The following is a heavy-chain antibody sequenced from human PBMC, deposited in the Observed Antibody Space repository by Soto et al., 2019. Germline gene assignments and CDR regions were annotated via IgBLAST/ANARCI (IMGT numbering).Heavy chain of an antibody. J-gene: IGHJ4*02. CDR3: ASARWNY. CDR1: GGSFSDNY. V-gene: IGHV4-34*01. CDR2: INHDGST. D-gene: IGHD6-6*01. Sequence: QVQLQQWGAGLLKPSETLSLTCAVHGGSFSDNYWSWIRQPPGKGLEWIGEINHDGSTNYNPSLKSRLTISVDTSTHQFSLRLTSVTAADTVVYYCASARWNYWGQGTLVTVSS.